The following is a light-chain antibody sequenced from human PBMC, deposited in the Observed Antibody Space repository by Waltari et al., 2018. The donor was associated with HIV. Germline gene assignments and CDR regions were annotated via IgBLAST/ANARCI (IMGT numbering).Light chain of an antibody. CDR2: EVT. CDR1: TSNFGGYNY. J-gene: IGLJ2*01. Sequence: PLPKPPPPSGSPGQSVPFPSPGTTSNFGGYNYAPWSQQHPGKAPKLIMTEVTKRPSGVPDRFSGSKSGNTASLTVSGLQADDEALYYCSSFAPTNKFYVLFGGGTTLTVL. CDR3: SSFAPTNKFYVL. V-gene: IGLV2-8*01.